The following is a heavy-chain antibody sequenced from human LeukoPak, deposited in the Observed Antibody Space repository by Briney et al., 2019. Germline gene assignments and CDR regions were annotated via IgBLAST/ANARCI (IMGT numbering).Heavy chain of an antibody. J-gene: IGHJ4*02. CDR2: IRNDGSNK. V-gene: IGHV3-30*02. Sequence: PGGSLRLSCAASGFTFSSYAMSWVRQAPGKGLEWVAFIRNDGSNKNYADSVKGRFFISRDNSKNTLYVQMNSLRPEDTAVYYCARGGRIPFDYWGQGTLLTVSS. CDR3: ARGGRIPFDY. CDR1: GFTFSSYA. D-gene: IGHD2-21*01.